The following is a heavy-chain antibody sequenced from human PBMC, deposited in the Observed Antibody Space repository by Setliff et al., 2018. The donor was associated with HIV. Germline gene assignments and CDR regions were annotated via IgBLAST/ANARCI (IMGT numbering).Heavy chain of an antibody. CDR3: AGGPGTTSIDY. D-gene: IGHD1-26*01. V-gene: IGHV4-34*01. J-gene: IGHJ4*02. CDR1: NGSISNYY. Sequence: SETLSLTCTVSNGSISNYYWTWIRQPPGKGLEWIGHINHSGATNYNPSLKSRVTISVDPSKKQFSLNLTSVTAADTAVYYCAGGPGTTSIDYWAQGTLVTVSS. CDR2: INHSGAT.